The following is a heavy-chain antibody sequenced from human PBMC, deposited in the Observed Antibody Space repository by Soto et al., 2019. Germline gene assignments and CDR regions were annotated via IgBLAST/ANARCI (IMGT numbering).Heavy chain of an antibody. CDR1: GYTFSSYW. Sequence: GESLRLSCAASGYTFSSYWMHWVRQVPGKGLLWVSRIDEYGTTINYADSVKGRFTISRDNARNTLYLEMNSLRAEDTALYCCTRDSGGKGAYWGPGTLVTVSS. CDR3: TRDSGGKGAY. J-gene: IGHJ4*02. V-gene: IGHV3-74*01. CDR2: IDEYGTTI. D-gene: IGHD3-16*01.